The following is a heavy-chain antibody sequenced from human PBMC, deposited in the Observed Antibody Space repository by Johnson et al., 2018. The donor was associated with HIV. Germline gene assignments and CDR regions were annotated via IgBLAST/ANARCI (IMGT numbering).Heavy chain of an antibody. Sequence: VQLVESGGGLVQPGGSLRLSCAASRFTVSSNYMTWVRQAPGKGLEWVSVIYSGGNTYYADSVKGRFTISRDKSKNSLFLQMNSLRVEDTAVYYCAKEPRPAFDIWGQGTMVTVSS. CDR1: RFTVSSNY. CDR2: IYSGGNT. J-gene: IGHJ3*02. CDR3: AKEPRPAFDI. V-gene: IGHV3-66*01.